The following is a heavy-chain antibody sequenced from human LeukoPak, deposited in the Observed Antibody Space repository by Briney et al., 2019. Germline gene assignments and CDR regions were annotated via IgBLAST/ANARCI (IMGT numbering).Heavy chain of an antibody. D-gene: IGHD3-10*01. CDR1: GGSISSYY. Sequence: ASETLSLTCTVSGGSISSYYWSWIRQPPGKGLGWIGYIYYSGSTTYNPSLKSRVTISVDTSKNQFYLKLSSVTAADTAVYYCARHGVYYGSGSSWVDYWGQGTLVTVSS. V-gene: IGHV4-59*08. J-gene: IGHJ4*02. CDR3: ARHGVYYGSGSSWVDY. CDR2: IYYSGST.